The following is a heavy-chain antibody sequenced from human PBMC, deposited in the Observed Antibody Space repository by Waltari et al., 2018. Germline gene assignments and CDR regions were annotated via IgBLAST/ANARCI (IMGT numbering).Heavy chain of an antibody. D-gene: IGHD2-21*01. Sequence: QVQLVQSGSELKKPGASVKVSCKASGYTFTSYAMNWVRQATGQGIEWMGWNNTNSGNQTYAQGFTGRCVFSLDTAVSKAYLQISSLKAEDTAVYYCAIGGGDCCALDYWGQGTLVTVSS. V-gene: IGHV7-4-1*02. CDR2: NNTNSGNQ. CDR1: GYTFTSYA. CDR3: AIGGGDCCALDY. J-gene: IGHJ4*02.